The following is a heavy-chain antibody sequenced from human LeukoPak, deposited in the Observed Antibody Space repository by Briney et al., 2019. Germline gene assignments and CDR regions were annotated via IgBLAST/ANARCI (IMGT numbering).Heavy chain of an antibody. Sequence: GGSLRLSCAASGFTFSKSWMSWLRQTPEKGLEWVANIKEDGSAKYYVDSVKGRFTISRDNAKNSLYLQMNSLRAEDTALYYCARDAQPNWFDPWGQGTLVTVSS. V-gene: IGHV3-7*03. D-gene: IGHD5-18*01. CDR2: IKEDGSAK. CDR1: GFTFSKSW. CDR3: ARDAQPNWFDP. J-gene: IGHJ5*02.